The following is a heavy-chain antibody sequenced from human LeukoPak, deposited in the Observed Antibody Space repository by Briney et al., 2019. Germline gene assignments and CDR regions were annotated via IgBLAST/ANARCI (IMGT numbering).Heavy chain of an antibody. CDR3: ARGGIQVSGIDEFDY. Sequence: GGSLRLSCAASGFTFIDYDMHWVRQVIGKGLEWVSAIGIRGDTHYSGSVKGRFTISRENAESSLYLQMNSLRAEDTAVRYCARGGIQVSGIDEFDYWGQGTLVTVSS. J-gene: IGHJ4*02. V-gene: IGHV3-13*01. CDR1: GFTFIDYD. D-gene: IGHD6-19*01. CDR2: IGIRGDT.